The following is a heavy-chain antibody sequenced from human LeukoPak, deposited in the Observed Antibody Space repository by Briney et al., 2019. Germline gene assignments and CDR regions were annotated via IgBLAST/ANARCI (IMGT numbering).Heavy chain of an antibody. V-gene: IGHV3-66*02. CDR2: IYSGGNT. D-gene: IGHD6-19*01. CDR3: ARDEGGWNFDY. J-gene: IGHJ4*02. Sequence: GGSLRLSCAASGFTVSSNYMSWVRQAPGKGLEWVSVIYSGGNTYYADSVKGRFTISRDDSKNTLYLHMNSLRAEDTAVYYCARDEGGWNFDYWGQGTLVTVSS. CDR1: GFTVSSNY.